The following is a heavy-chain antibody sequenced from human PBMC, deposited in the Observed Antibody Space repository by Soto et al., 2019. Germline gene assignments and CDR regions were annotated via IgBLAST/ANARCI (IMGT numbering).Heavy chain of an antibody. V-gene: IGHV4-59*08. CDR2: IYYSGST. D-gene: IGHD3-3*01. J-gene: IGHJ5*02. CDR3: ARHNYDFWSGYLNWFDP. Sequence: PSETLSLTCTVSGGSISSYYWSWIWQPPGKGLEWIGYIYYSGSTNYNPSLKSRVTISVDTSKNQFSLKLSSVTAADTAVYYCARHNYDFWSGYLNWFDPWGQGTLVTVSS. CDR1: GGSISSYY.